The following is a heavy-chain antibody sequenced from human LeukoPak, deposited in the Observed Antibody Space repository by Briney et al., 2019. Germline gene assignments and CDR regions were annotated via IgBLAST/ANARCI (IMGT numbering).Heavy chain of an antibody. J-gene: IGHJ5*02. CDR1: GFTFSNAW. Sequence: GGSLRLSCAASGFTFSNAWMSWVRQAPGKGLEWVGRIKSKTDGGTTDYAAPVKGRFTISRDDSKDTLYLQMNSLKTEDTAVYYCTTDGAYNWNDVAWYDPWGQGTLVTVSS. CDR2: IKSKTDGGTT. D-gene: IGHD1-1*01. V-gene: IGHV3-15*01. CDR3: TTDGAYNWNDVAWYDP.